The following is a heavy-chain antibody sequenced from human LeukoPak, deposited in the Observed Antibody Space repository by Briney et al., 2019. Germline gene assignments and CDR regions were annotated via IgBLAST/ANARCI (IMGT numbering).Heavy chain of an antibody. J-gene: IGHJ1*01. CDR3: ARVLDAKYFQH. CDR1: GFTVTSNY. D-gene: IGHD3/OR15-3a*01. Sequence: PGGSLRLSCSASGFTVTSNYMSWVRQAPGKGLEWVSLIYSGGSTYYADSVKGRFTISRDNSKNTLYLQMNSLRAEDTAVYFCARVLDAKYFQHWGQGTLLTVSS. V-gene: IGHV3-53*01. CDR2: IYSGGST.